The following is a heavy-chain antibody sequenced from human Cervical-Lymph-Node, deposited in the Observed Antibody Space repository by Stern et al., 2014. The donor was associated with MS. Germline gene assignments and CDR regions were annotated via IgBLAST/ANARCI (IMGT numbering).Heavy chain of an antibody. D-gene: IGHD3-10*01. CDR3: ATDRGVK. Sequence: VQLVESGAEVKKPGASVTVSCNVSGHPLSEFAIHSLRPLPTSGLEWLGQFDPEDGETVYAQRLQGRLTMTEDTNTGTAYMTLTALTSDDTAVYYCATDRGVKWGPGTLVAVSS. V-gene: IGHV1-24*01. CDR2: FDPEDGET. J-gene: IGHJ4*02. CDR1: GHPLSEFA.